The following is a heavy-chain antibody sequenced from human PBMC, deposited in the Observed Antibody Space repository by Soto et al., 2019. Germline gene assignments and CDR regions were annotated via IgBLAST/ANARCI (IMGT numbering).Heavy chain of an antibody. V-gene: IGHV1-69*01. D-gene: IGHD3-22*01. Sequence: VKVSCKASGGTFSTYAFNWVRQAPGQGLEWMGGNIPISGTTNYAQKFQGRVTITADESTSTAYMELSSLTSEDTAVYYCARIDYYESSGYFPLKYWGQGTLVTVYS. J-gene: IGHJ4*02. CDR3: ARIDYYESSGYFPLKY. CDR2: NIPISGTT. CDR1: GGTFSTYA.